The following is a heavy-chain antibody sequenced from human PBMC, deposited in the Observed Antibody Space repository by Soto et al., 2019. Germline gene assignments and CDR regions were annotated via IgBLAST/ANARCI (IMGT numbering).Heavy chain of an antibody. D-gene: IGHD6-13*01. CDR3: VHPTTDSSTFYYFGS. J-gene: IGHJ4*02. CDR1: SLSRTTNSVG. CDR2: VYWEDAK. Sequence: QLTLMEPGPTQVKSTPTLTLTFSFPSLSRTTNSVGMCCIRQPPRTPLQWLDRVYWEDAKRYSPSLRGRLSIIKDDSKKQIVRRMTNMEPVDTATYYCVHPTTDSSTFYYFGSWGQGILVTVSS. V-gene: IGHV2-5*02.